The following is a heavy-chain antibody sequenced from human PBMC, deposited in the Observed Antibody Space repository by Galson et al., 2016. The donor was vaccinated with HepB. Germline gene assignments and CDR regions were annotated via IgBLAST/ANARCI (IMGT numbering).Heavy chain of an antibody. Sequence: SLRLSCAASGFTFSGYWMHWVRQAPGKGLVWVSRINSDGSGTSYADSVKGRFTISRDNAKNTLYLQMNSLRAEDTAVYYCVRVGILGYCSGGSCPFDYWGQGSLVTVSP. J-gene: IGHJ4*02. CDR3: VRVGILGYCSGGSCPFDY. V-gene: IGHV3-74*01. CDR1: GFTFSGYW. D-gene: IGHD2-15*01. CDR2: INSDGSGT.